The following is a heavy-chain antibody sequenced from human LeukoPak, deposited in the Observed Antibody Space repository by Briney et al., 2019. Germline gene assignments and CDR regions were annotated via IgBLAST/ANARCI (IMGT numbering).Heavy chain of an antibody. D-gene: IGHD2-8*02. V-gene: IGHV3-21*01. Sequence: PGGSLRLSCAASGFTFSSYWMLWVRQAPGKGLEWVSSISSSSYIYYADSVKGRFTISRDNTKNSLYLQMNSLRAEDTAVYYCARDSPYGTAGYWGQGTLVTVSP. CDR3: ARDSPYGTAGY. J-gene: IGHJ4*02. CDR2: ISSSSYI. CDR1: GFTFSSYW.